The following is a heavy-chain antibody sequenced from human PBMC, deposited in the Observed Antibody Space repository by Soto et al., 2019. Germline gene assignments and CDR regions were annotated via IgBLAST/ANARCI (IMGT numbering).Heavy chain of an antibody. V-gene: IGHV3-30*18. CDR3: AKDLFMGADGTGIHDY. CDR2: ISYDGSIT. J-gene: IGHJ4*02. D-gene: IGHD1-26*01. Sequence: QVQLVESGGCVVQPGRSLRLSCAASGFTFSTYGMHWVSQAPGKGLEWVAVISYDGSITHYADSLKGRFTISRDNSKNPRFLSSYSVCAEDTAVYYCAKDLFMGADGTGIHDYGGQGPLVTVSS. CDR1: GFTFSTYG.